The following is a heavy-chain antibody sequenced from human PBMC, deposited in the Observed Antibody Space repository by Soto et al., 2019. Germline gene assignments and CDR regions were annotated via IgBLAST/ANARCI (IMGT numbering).Heavy chain of an antibody. V-gene: IGHV4-59*04. J-gene: IGHJ4*02. CDR1: GGSISSYY. Sequence: SETLSLTCTVSGGSISSYYWGWIRQPPGKGLEWIGNIHYSGSTYYDSSLKSRVTISIDTSKNQFSLKLTSVTATDTAVYYCASQHYYDSSGYYVVYWGQGTLVTVSS. CDR2: IHYSGST. D-gene: IGHD3-22*01. CDR3: ASQHYYDSSGYYVVY.